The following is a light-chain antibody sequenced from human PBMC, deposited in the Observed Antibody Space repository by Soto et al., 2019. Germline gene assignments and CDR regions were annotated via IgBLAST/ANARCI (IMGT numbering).Light chain of an antibody. V-gene: IGLV1-40*01. CDR2: GNS. CDR1: SSNIGAGYD. CDR3: QSYDNSLSGSWV. J-gene: IGLJ3*02. Sequence: QSVLRQPPSVSGAPGQRVTISCTGISSNIGAGYDVHWYQQLPGTAPKLLMYGNSNRPSGVPDRFSGSKSGTSASRAITGLQAEDEADYYCQSYDNSLSGSWVFGGGTKLTVL.